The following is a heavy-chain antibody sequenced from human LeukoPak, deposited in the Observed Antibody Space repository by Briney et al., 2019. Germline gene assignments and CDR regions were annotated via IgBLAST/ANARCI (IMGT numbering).Heavy chain of an antibody. V-gene: IGHV3-21*01. CDR1: GFTFSSYW. CDR3: ASFYGSGSYYIS. CDR2: ISSSSSYR. D-gene: IGHD3-10*01. J-gene: IGHJ4*02. Sequence: GGSLRLSCAASGFTFSSYWMHWVRQAPGKGLEWVSSISSSSSYRYYADSVKGRFTISRDNAKNSLYLQMNSLRAEDTAVYYCASFYGSGSYYISWGQGTLVTVSS.